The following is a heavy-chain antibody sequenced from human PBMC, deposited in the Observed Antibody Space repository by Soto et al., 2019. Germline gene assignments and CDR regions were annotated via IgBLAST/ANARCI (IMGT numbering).Heavy chain of an antibody. D-gene: IGHD6-25*01. CDR1: GGSISSYY. J-gene: IGHJ3*02. CDR2: IYYSGST. CDR3: VRIPPENGYCCGAFDI. Sequence: SATLSLTCTVSGGSISSYYWSWIGQPPGKGLEWIGYIYYSGSTNYNPSLKSRVTISVDTSKNQFSLKLSSWTAADTAGSYFVRIPPENGYCCGAFDIWARGTMVTVSS. V-gene: IGHV4-59*01.